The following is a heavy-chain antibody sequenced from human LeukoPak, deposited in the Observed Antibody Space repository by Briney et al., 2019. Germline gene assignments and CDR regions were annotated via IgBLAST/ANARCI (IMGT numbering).Heavy chain of an antibody. Sequence: GGSLRLSCAASGFTFSSYSMNWVRQAPGKGLEWVSSISSSSSYIYYADSVKGRFTISRDNAKNSLYLQINSLRAEDTAAYYCARLGSGWSDFYYYYYYYMDVWGKGTTVTVSS. CDR3: ARLGSGWSDFYYYYYYYMDV. J-gene: IGHJ6*03. CDR2: ISSSSSYI. CDR1: GFTFSSYS. V-gene: IGHV3-21*01. D-gene: IGHD6-19*01.